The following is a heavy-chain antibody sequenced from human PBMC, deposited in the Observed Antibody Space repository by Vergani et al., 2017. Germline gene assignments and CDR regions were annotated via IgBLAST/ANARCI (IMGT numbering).Heavy chain of an antibody. CDR1: GFTFSSYA. CDR3: ARDGFWSGYFDY. J-gene: IGHJ4*02. Sequence: EVQLLESGGGLVQPGGSLRLSCAASGFTFSSYAMNWVRQAPGKGLEWVSYISSSGSTIYYADSVKGRFTISRDNAKNSLYLQMNSLRAEDTAVYYCARDGFWSGYFDYWGQGTLVTVSS. D-gene: IGHD3-3*01. CDR2: ISSSGSTI. V-gene: IGHV3-48*04.